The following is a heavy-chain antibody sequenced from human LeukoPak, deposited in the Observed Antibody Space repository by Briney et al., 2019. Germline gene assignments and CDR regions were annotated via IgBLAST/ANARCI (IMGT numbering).Heavy chain of an antibody. Sequence: GGSLRLSCSASGFTFSSYAMHWVRQAPGKGLEYVSAISSNGGSTYYADSVKGRFTISRDNSKNTLYLQMSSLRAEDRAVYNCVKDGRGSTSSGYFDLWGRGTLVTVSS. CDR1: GFTFSSYA. V-gene: IGHV3-64D*09. CDR2: ISSNGGST. CDR3: VKDGRGSTSSGYFDL. J-gene: IGHJ2*01. D-gene: IGHD5/OR15-5a*01.